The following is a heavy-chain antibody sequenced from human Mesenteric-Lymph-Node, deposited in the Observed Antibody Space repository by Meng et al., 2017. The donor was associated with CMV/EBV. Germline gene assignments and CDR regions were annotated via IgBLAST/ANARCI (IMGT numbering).Heavy chain of an antibody. Sequence: GESLKISCATSGFNFGIYGIHWVRQAPAKGLEWVAFIRYDGSDTFYTDSAKGRFTISRDNSKNTSYLQMNNLRPEDTAMYYCAKDVHVPAAKPHCWGQGTPVTVSS. V-gene: IGHV3-30*02. D-gene: IGHD2-2*01. CDR3: AKDVHVPAAKPHC. CDR2: IRYDGSDT. J-gene: IGHJ4*02. CDR1: GFNFGIYG.